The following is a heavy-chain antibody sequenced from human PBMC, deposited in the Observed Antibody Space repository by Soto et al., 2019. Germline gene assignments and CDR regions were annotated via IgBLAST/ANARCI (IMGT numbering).Heavy chain of an antibody. J-gene: IGHJ4*02. Sequence: EVQLVESGGGLVQPGGSLRLSCAASGFTFSDHYMDWVRQAPGKGLEWVGRSRNKANSYSTEYAASVKGRFTISRDESXXXXXXXXXXXXXEDTAVYYCARFSGSYTRGLDYWGQGTLVTVSS. CDR2: SRNKANSYST. CDR3: ARFSGSYTRGLDY. V-gene: IGHV3-72*01. D-gene: IGHD1-26*01. CDR1: GFTFSDHY.